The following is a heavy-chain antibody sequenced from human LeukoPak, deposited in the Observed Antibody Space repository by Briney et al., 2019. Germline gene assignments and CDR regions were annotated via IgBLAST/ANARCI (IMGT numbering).Heavy chain of an antibody. D-gene: IGHD2-2*03. Sequence: SVKVSCKASGGTFSSYAISWVRQAPGQGLEWMGRIIPILGIANYAQKLQGRVTITADKSTSTAYMELSSLRSEDTAVYYCARPLDIVVVPAATRGPNYYYYGMDVWGQGTTVTVSS. CDR3: ARPLDIVVVPAATRGPNYYYYGMDV. V-gene: IGHV1-69*04. CDR1: GGTFSSYA. J-gene: IGHJ6*02. CDR2: IIPILGIA.